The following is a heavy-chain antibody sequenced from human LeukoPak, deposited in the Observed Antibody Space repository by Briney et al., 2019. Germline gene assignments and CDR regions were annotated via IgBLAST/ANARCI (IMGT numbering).Heavy chain of an antibody. J-gene: IGHJ4*02. CDR2: ISGSGGST. CDR3: AKGADSGSYFYYFDY. V-gene: IGHV3-23*01. CDR1: GFTFSSYA. Sequence: GGSLRLSCAASGFTFSSYAMSWVRQAPGKGLEWVSAISGSGGSTYYADSVKGRFTIPRDNSKNTLYLQMNSLRAEDTAVYYCAKGADSGSYFYYFDYWGQGTLVTVSS. D-gene: IGHD1-26*01.